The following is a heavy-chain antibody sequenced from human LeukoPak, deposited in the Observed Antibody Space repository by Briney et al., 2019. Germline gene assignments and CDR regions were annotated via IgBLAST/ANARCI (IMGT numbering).Heavy chain of an antibody. J-gene: IGHJ4*02. CDR1: GFTFSSYA. D-gene: IGHD3-22*01. CDR3: AKGDTYYYDSSGYTFDY. V-gene: IGHV3-23*01. CDR2: ISGSGGGT. Sequence: GGSLRLSCAASGFTFSSYAMSWVRQAPGKGLEWVSAISGSGGGTYYAGSVKGRFTISRDNSKKTLYLQMNSLRAEDTAVYYCAKGDTYYYDSSGYTFDYWGQGTLVTVSS.